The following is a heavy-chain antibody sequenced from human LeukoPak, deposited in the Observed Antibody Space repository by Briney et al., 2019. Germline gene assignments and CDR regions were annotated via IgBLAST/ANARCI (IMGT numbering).Heavy chain of an antibody. Sequence: PGGSLRLSCAASGFTFSNYGMHWVRQAPGKGLEWVSVIYSGGSTYYADSVKGRFTISRDNSKNTVDLQMNSLRAEDTAVYYCARGHDYDSSVAYWGQGTLVTVSS. J-gene: IGHJ4*02. CDR2: IYSGGST. V-gene: IGHV3-66*01. CDR3: ARGHDYDSSVAY. CDR1: GFTFSNYG. D-gene: IGHD3-22*01.